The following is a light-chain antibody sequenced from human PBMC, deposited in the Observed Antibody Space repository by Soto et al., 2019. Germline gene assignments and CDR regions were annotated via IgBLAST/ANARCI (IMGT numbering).Light chain of an antibody. CDR2: KAS. CDR3: QHYNSYSEA. CDR1: QTISSW. Sequence: DIQMTQSPSTLSGSVGDRVTITCRASQTISSWLAWYQQKPGKAPKLLIYKASTLKSGVPSRFSGSGSGTEFTLTISSLQHEDFATYYCQHYNSYSEAFGQGTKVELK. J-gene: IGKJ1*01. V-gene: IGKV1-5*03.